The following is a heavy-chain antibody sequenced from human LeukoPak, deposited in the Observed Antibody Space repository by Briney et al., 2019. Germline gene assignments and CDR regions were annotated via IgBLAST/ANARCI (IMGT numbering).Heavy chain of an antibody. D-gene: IGHD3-3*01. Sequence: GESLKISCKGSGYSFTSYWISWVRQMPGKGLEWMGRIDPSDSYTNYSPSFQGHVTISADKSISTAYLQWSSQKASDTAMYYCARQGTSEDYYGMDVWGKGTTVTVSS. V-gene: IGHV5-10-1*01. CDR2: IDPSDSYT. CDR1: GYSFTSYW. J-gene: IGHJ6*04. CDR3: ARQGTSEDYYGMDV.